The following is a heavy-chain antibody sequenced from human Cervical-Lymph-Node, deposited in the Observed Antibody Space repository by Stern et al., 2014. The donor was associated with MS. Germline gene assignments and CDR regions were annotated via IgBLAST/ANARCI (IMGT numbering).Heavy chain of an antibody. CDR2: FDRDDGET. Sequence: QVQLVQSGAEVKKPGASMKVSCKVSGYTLTELAMHWVRQAPGRGLEWMGGFDRDDGETIYAQKFQGRVTMTEDTSTDTAYMELSSLTSEDTAVYYCATRYCTGASCYDHSTFWGQGTLVTVSS. CDR1: GYTLTELA. V-gene: IGHV1-24*01. CDR3: ATRYCTGASCYDHSTF. J-gene: IGHJ4*02. D-gene: IGHD2-2*01.